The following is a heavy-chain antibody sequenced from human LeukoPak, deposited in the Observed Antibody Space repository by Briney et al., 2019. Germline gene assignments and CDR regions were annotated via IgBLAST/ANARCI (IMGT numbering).Heavy chain of an antibody. CDR1: GFTFSSYG. Sequence: GGSLRLSCAASGFTFSSYGMHWVRQAPGKGLEWVAFIRYDGSNKYYADSVKGRFTISRDNSKNTLYLQMNSLRAEDTAVYYCAKDRGVDQLLLYYLDYWGQGTLVTVSS. CDR3: AKDRGVDQLLLYYLDY. CDR2: IRYDGSNK. D-gene: IGHD2-2*01. V-gene: IGHV3-30*02. J-gene: IGHJ4*02.